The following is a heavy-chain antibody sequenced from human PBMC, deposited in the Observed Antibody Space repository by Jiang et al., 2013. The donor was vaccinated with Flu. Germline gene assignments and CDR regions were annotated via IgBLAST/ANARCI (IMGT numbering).Heavy chain of an antibody. D-gene: IGHD2-15*01. CDR2: INPSGGST. CDR3: ATVGPAVVAASQPH. J-gene: IGHJ4*02. Sequence: GAEVKKPGASVKVSCKASGYTFTSYYMHWVRQAPGQGLEWMGIINPSGGSTIYAQKFQGRVTMTEDTSTDTAYMELSSLRSEDTAVYYCATVGPAVVAASQPHWGQGTLVTVSS. V-gene: IGHV1-46*01. CDR1: GYTFTSYY.